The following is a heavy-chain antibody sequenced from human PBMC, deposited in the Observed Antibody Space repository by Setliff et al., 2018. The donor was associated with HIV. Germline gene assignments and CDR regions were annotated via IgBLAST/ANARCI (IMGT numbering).Heavy chain of an antibody. D-gene: IGHD3-22*01. Sequence: PSETLSLTCAVYGGSFSGYYWSWIRQPPGKGLEWIGEINHSGSTNYNPSLKSRVTISVDTSKNQLSLKLSSVTAADTAVYYCARGSGYYDSSGLYYYYYYGMDVWGQGTTVTVSS. CDR1: GGSFSGYY. CDR2: INHSGST. V-gene: IGHV4-34*01. J-gene: IGHJ6*02. CDR3: ARGSGYYDSSGLYYYYYYGMDV.